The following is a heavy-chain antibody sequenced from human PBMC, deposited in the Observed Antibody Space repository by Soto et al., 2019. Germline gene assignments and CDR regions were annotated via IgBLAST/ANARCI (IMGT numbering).Heavy chain of an antibody. V-gene: IGHV4-4*02. CDR3: AGVSGSYYYGMDV. CDR2: IYHSGST. Sequence: QVQLQESGPGLVKPSGTLSLTCAVSGGSISSSYWWSWVRQPPGKGLEWIGEIYHSGSTNYNTSLKSRVTISVDKSKSQFSLKVTSVTAADAAVYYCAGVSGSYYYGMDVWGQGTTVTVSS. J-gene: IGHJ6*02. CDR1: GGSISSSYW.